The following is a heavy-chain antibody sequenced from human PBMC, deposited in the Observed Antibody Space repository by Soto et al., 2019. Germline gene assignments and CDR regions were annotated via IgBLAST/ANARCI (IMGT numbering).Heavy chain of an antibody. CDR3: ARGIGYSDSHLYFDD. D-gene: IGHD6-25*01. CDR2: VSYSGTT. V-gene: IGHV4-31*03. Sequence: PSETLSLTCSVSGDSSSGGGYYLNCSRQLPGKGLEWIGYVSYSGTTYYNPSLMSRLTISADKSKTQFSLNLRSVTAADTAMYYCARGIGYSDSHLYFDDWGRGTLVIVSS. CDR1: GDSSSGGGYY. J-gene: IGHJ4*02.